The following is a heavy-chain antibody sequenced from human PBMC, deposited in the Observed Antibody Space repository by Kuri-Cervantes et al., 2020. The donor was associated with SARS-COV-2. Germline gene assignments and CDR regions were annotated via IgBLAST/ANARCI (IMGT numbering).Heavy chain of an antibody. V-gene: IGHV1-8*02. J-gene: IGHJ4*02. D-gene: IGHD6-13*01. Sequence: ASVKVSCKASGYIFTDYDFNWLRQASGQGLEWLGWMNPHSENTGYAQKFQGRVTMTEDTSTDTAYMELSSLRSEDTAVYYCATAIAAAGSMIDYWGQGTLVTVSS. CDR3: ATAIAAAGSMIDY. CDR2: MNPHSENT. CDR1: GYIFTDYD.